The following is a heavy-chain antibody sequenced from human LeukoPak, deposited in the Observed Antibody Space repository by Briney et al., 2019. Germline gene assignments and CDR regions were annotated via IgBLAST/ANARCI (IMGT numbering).Heavy chain of an antibody. J-gene: IGHJ4*02. CDR3: VPKGTEGC. V-gene: IGHV3-64D*06. Sequence: GGPLRLSCSASGFTFSSYAMHWVRQAPGKGLEYVSAISPDGGNTYYADSVKGRFSISRDNSKNTLYLQMSSLRPEDTAVYYCVPKGTEGCWGQGTLVTVSS. CDR2: ISPDGGNT. CDR1: GFTFSSYA. D-gene: IGHD6-19*01.